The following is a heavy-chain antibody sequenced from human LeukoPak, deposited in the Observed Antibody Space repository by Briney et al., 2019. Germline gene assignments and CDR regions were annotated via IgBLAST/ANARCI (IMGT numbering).Heavy chain of an antibody. D-gene: IGHD3-22*01. V-gene: IGHV3-7*01. CDR2: IKQDASEK. CDR3: ASYDSRGDFDY. Sequence: GGSLRLSCAASGFTFSSYGMHWVRQAPGKGLEWVANIKQDASEKYYVDSVKGRFTISRDNAKNSLYLQMNSLRAEDTAVYYCASYDSRGDFDYWGQGTLVTVSS. J-gene: IGHJ4*02. CDR1: GFTFSSYG.